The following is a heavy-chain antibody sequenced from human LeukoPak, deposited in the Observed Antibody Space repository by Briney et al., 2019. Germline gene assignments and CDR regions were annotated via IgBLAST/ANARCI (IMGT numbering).Heavy chain of an antibody. V-gene: IGHV3-66*01. CDR1: GFTVSSNY. CDR2: IYSGGST. Sequence: GGSLRLSCAASGFTVSSNYMSWVRQAPGKGLELVSVIYSGGSTYYADSVKGRFTISRDNSKNTLYLQMNSLRAEDTAVYYCAGTRDSSGYCTYWGQGTLVTVSS. CDR3: AGTRDSSGYCTY. J-gene: IGHJ4*02. D-gene: IGHD3-22*01.